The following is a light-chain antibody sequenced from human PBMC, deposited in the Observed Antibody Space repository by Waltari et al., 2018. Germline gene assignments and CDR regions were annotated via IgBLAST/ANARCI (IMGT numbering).Light chain of an antibody. J-gene: IGLJ1*01. Sequence: SYVLTQPPSVSVAPGETARLTCGGNNIESKSVHWYRQRPGQAPVLVISYDSDRPSGIPHRLSGSNSGNTATLTISMVEAWDEADYYCQVWDANTDPGVFGTGTEVTVL. V-gene: IGLV3-21*01. CDR3: QVWDANTDPGV. CDR2: YDS. CDR1: NIESKS.